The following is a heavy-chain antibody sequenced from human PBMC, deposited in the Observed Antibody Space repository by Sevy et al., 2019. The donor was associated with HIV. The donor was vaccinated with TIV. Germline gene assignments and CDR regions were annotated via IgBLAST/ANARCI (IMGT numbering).Heavy chain of an antibody. Sequence: SETLSLTCTVSGGSINPYSCTWIRQPPGKGLEWIGYIDYSGSTNYNPSLKSRATISADTSKIQFSLMLSSVTAADTAVYYCAGVGSWYYGSTGNAFDIWGQGTMVTVSS. CDR3: AGVGSWYYGSTGNAFDI. J-gene: IGHJ3*02. CDR2: IDYSGST. V-gene: IGHV4-59*01. D-gene: IGHD3-10*01. CDR1: GGSINPYS.